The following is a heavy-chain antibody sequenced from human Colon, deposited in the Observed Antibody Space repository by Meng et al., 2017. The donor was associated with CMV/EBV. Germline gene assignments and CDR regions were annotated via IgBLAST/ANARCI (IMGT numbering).Heavy chain of an antibody. D-gene: IGHD1-26*01. V-gene: IGHV1-2*02. CDR2: INPNSGGT. Sequence: ASVKVSCKASGYTFTGYYMHWVRQAPGQGLEWMGWINPNSGGTNYAQKFQGRVTMTRDTSISTAYMELSRLRSDDTAVYYCARDEGYSGSYGSPRRDDYWGQGTLVTVSS. J-gene: IGHJ4*02. CDR1: GYTFTGYY. CDR3: ARDEGYSGSYGSPRRDDY.